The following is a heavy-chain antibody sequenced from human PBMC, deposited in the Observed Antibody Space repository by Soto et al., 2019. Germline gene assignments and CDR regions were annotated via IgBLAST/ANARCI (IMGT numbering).Heavy chain of an antibody. CDR1: GFTFSSYA. Sequence: GGSLRLSCAASGFTFSSYAMHWVRQAPGKGLEWVAVISYDGSNKYYADSVKGRFTISRDNSKNTLYLQMNSLRAEDTAVYYCARETGEDYYYYGMDVWGQGTTVTVSS. CDR3: ARETGEDYYYYGMDV. J-gene: IGHJ6*02. D-gene: IGHD1-1*01. V-gene: IGHV3-30-3*01. CDR2: ISYDGSNK.